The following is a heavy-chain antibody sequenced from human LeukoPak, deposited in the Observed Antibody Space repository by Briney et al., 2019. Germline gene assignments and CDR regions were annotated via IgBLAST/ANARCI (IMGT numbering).Heavy chain of an antibody. V-gene: IGHV3-30*01. CDR2: IPYDGSNK. D-gene: IGHD2-21*01. CDR3: ARDSTNLAESPDY. J-gene: IGHJ4*02. Sequence: GGSLRLSCAASGFTFSSYAMHWVRQAPGKGLEWEAVIPYDGSNKYYADSVKGRFTISRDNSKNTLYLQMNSLRAEDTAVYYCARDSTNLAESPDYWGQGTLVTVSS. CDR1: GFTFSSYA.